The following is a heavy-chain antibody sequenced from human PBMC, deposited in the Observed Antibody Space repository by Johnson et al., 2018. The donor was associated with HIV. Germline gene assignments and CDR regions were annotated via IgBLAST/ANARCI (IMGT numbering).Heavy chain of an antibody. J-gene: IGHJ3*02. D-gene: IGHD2-2*01. V-gene: IGHV3-11*04. CDR3: ARVYARTPGAFDI. CDR2: ISSSGSTI. CDR1: GFTFNNAW. Sequence: QMQLVESGGGLIQPGGSLRLSCAASGFTFNNAWMGWVRQAPGKGLEWVSYISSSGSTIYYADSVKGRFTISRDNAKNSMYLQMNSLRAEDTAVYYCARVYARTPGAFDIWGQGTMVTVSS.